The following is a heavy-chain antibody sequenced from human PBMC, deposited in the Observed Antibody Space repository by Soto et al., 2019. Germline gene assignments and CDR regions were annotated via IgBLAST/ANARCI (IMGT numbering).Heavy chain of an antibody. V-gene: IGHV4-59*08. Sequence: QVQLQESGPGLVKPSETLSLTCTVSGGSISSYYWSWIRQPPGKGLEWIGYIYYSGSTNYNPSLKSRVTISVDTSKNQFSLKLSSVTAADTAVYYCATRSAAYSFYGMDVWGQGTTVTVSS. CDR3: ATRSAAYSFYGMDV. CDR2: IYYSGST. CDR1: GGSISSYY. D-gene: IGHD2-21*01. J-gene: IGHJ6*02.